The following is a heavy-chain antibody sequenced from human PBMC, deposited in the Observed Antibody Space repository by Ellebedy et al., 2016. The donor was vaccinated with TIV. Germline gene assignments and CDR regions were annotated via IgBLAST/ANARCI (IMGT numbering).Heavy chain of an antibody. CDR2: IIPIFGTA. CDR1: GGTFSSYA. V-gene: IGHV1-69*05. J-gene: IGHJ4*02. D-gene: IGHD3-22*01. CDR3: ARDPATYYYDSSGYYSTDY. Sequence: ASVKVSCKASGGTFSSYAISWVRQAPGQGLEWMGGIIPIFGTANYAQKLQGRVTMTTDTSTSTAYMELRSLRSDDTAVYYCARDPATYYYDSSGYYSTDYWGQGTLVTVSS.